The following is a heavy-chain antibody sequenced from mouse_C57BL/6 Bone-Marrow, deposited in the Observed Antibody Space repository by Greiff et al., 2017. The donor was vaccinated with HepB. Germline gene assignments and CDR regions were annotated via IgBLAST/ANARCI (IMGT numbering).Heavy chain of an antibody. Sequence: VMLVESGAELARPGASVKLSCKASGYTFTSYGISWVKQRTGQGLEWIGEIYPRSGNTYYNEKFKGKATLTADKSSSTAYMELRSLTSEDSAVYFCARGTTVVGYYAMDYWGQGTSVTVSS. J-gene: IGHJ4*01. CDR3: ARGTTVVGYYAMDY. D-gene: IGHD1-1*01. V-gene: IGHV1-81*01. CDR2: IYPRSGNT. CDR1: GYTFTSYG.